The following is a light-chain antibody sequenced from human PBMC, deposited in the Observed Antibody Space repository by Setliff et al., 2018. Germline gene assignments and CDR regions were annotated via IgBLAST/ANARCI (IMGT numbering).Light chain of an antibody. CDR3: CSYAGSTTYVV. CDR2: RNN. J-gene: IGLJ2*01. CDR1: SSNIGSNT. Sequence: QSALAQPPSASGTPGQRVTISCSGSSSNIGSNTVNWYQQLPGTAPKLLIYRNNQRPSGVPDRFSGSKSGTSASLAISGLQSEDEADYYCCSYAGSTTYVVFGGGTKVTVL. V-gene: IGLV1-44*01.